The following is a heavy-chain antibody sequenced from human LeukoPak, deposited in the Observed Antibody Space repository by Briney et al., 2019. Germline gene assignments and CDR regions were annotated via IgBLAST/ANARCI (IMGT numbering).Heavy chain of an antibody. CDR3: ARGVRGVTLVYFDY. Sequence: SETLSLTCTVSGGSISSYYRSWIRQPPGKGLEWIGYIYYSGSTNYNPSLKSRVTISVDTSKNQFSLKLSSVTAAGTAVYYCARGVRGVTLVYFDYWGQGTLVTVSS. J-gene: IGHJ4*02. V-gene: IGHV4-59*01. CDR2: IYYSGST. CDR1: GGSISSYY. D-gene: IGHD3-10*01.